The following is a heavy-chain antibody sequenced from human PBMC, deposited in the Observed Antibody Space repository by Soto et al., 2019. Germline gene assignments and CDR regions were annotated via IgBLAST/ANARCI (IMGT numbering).Heavy chain of an antibody. Sequence: SETLSLTCTVSVGSISSGGYYWSWIRQHPGKGLEWIGYIYHSGTTYYNPSLKSRVTISVDTSKNQFSLKLTSVTAADTAVYYCARDSGVGVVPAAMPFDYWGQGTLVTVSS. J-gene: IGHJ4*02. V-gene: IGHV4-31*03. D-gene: IGHD2-2*01. CDR2: IYHSGTT. CDR1: VGSISSGGYY. CDR3: ARDSGVGVVPAAMPFDY.